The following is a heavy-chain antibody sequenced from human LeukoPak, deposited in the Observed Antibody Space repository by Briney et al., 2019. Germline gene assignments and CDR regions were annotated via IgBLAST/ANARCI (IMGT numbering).Heavy chain of an antibody. D-gene: IGHD3-22*01. V-gene: IGHV1-46*01. CDR3: ARIRADYCDSSGYYTFDY. Sequence: ASVKVSCKASGYTFTSYYMHWVRQAPGQGLEWMGIINPSGGSTSYAQKFQGRVTMTRDTSTSTVYMELSSLRSEDTAVYYCARIRADYCDSSGYYTFDYWGQGTLVTVSS. CDR2: INPSGGST. J-gene: IGHJ4*02. CDR1: GYTFTSYY.